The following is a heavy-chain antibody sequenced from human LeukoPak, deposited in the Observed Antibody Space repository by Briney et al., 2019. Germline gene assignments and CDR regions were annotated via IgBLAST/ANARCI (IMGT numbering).Heavy chain of an antibody. D-gene: IGHD6-13*01. CDR2: INPNSGGT. J-gene: IGHJ4*02. Sequence: ASVKVSCKASGYTFTDYYIHWVRQAPGQGLEWMGWINPNSGGTNYGQKFQGRVTMTRDTSISTAYMDLSRLRSDDTAVYYCARQATAAAATVFYWGQGTLVTASS. V-gene: IGHV1-2*02. CDR3: ARQATAAAATVFY. CDR1: GYTFTDYY.